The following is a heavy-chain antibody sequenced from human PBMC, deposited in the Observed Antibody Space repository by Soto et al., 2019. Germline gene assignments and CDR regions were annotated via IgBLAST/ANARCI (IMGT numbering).Heavy chain of an antibody. J-gene: IGHJ6*02. Sequence: ASVKVSCKASGYTFTSYGISWVRQAPGQGLEWMGWISAYNGNTNYTQKFQGRVTITADESASTAYMGLSSLRSEDTAVYYCARGEPGTKYYGMDVWGQGTTVTVSS. V-gene: IGHV1-18*04. CDR2: ISAYNGNT. D-gene: IGHD1-7*01. CDR3: ARGEPGTKYYGMDV. CDR1: GYTFTSYG.